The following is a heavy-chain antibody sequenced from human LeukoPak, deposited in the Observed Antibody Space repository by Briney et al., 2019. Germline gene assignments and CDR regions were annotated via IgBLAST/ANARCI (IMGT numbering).Heavy chain of an antibody. CDR1: GYSFTSYW. CDR3: ARRGTTVTTGNWFDP. J-gene: IGHJ5*02. Sequence: PRESLKISCKGSGYSFTSYWIGWVRQMPGKGLEWMGIIYPGDSDTRYSPSFQGQVSISVDKSISTAYLQWSSLKASDTAMYYCARRGTTVTTGNWFDPWGQGTLVIVSS. D-gene: IGHD4-17*01. CDR2: IYPGDSDT. V-gene: IGHV5-51*01.